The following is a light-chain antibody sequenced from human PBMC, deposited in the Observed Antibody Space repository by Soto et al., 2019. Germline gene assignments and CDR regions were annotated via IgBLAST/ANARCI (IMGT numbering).Light chain of an antibody. Sequence: QSALTQPASVSASPGQSIIISCTGSSSDVGTYNFVSWYQQHPGKAPKLLLYNVSNRPSGISDRFSGSKSGNTAFLTIAGLQAEDEADYYCGSYTSSDTRVVFGGGTKLTVL. CDR2: NVS. J-gene: IGLJ2*01. CDR3: GSYTSSDTRVV. V-gene: IGLV2-14*03. CDR1: SSDVGTYNF.